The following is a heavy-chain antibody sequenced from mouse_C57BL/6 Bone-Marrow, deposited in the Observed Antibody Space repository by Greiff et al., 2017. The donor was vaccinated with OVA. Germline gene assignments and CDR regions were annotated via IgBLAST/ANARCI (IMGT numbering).Heavy chain of an antibody. CDR3: ARLGYYGSSPWFAY. V-gene: IGHV1-82*01. Sequence: VQLQQSGPDLVKPGASVKISCKASGYAFSSSWMNWVKQRPGKGLEGIGRIYPGDGVTNYNGKFKGKATLTADKSSSTAYMQLSRLTSEDSAVYFCARLGYYGSSPWFAYWGQGTLVTVSA. J-gene: IGHJ3*01. CDR2: IYPGDGVT. CDR1: GYAFSSSW. D-gene: IGHD1-1*01.